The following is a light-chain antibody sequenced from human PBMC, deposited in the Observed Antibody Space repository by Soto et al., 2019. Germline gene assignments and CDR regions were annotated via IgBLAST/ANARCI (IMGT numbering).Light chain of an antibody. J-gene: IGKJ5*01. V-gene: IGKV3-15*01. Sequence: ELGFTHSPCTLSLSPLERATLSCRARQSVSSNLAWYQQKPGQAPRLLIYGASTRATGIPARFSGSGSGTEFTLTISSLQSEDFAVYYCQQYNNWPPGITFGQGTRLEI. CDR1: QSVSSN. CDR3: QQYNNWPPGIT. CDR2: GAS.